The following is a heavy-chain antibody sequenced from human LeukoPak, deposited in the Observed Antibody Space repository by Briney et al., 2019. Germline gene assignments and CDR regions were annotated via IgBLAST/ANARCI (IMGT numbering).Heavy chain of an antibody. CDR2: IKSDGSEK. CDR3: GRLTTAYDTVDP. J-gene: IGHJ5*02. V-gene: IGHV3-7*05. D-gene: IGHD3-16*01. Sequence: AGGSLRLSCAASGFSFGGYWSSWVRQAPGKGLECVASIKSDGSEKYYADSVKGRFTISRDNAKNSLYLQMNSLRAEDTAVYYCGRLTTAYDTVDPWGQGTLVTVSS. CDR1: GFSFGGYW.